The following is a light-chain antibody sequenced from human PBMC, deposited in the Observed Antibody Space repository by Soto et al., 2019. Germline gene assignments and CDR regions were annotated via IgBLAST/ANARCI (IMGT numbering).Light chain of an antibody. Sequence: EIVLTQSPATLSLSPGERATLSCRASQSVSSYLAWYQQKPGQAPRLLLYDASNRATGIPARFSGSGSGTDLTRTIRSLASEYFAVHYCQQRSNWLPWTFGQVNKVEIK. CDR2: DAS. CDR3: QQRSNWLPWT. CDR1: QSVSSY. V-gene: IGKV3-11*01. J-gene: IGKJ1*01.